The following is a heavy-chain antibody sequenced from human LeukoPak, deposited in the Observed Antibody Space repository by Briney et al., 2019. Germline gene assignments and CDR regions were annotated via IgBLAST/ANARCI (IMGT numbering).Heavy chain of an antibody. V-gene: IGHV3-23*01. CDR2: MSGSGDTT. J-gene: IGHJ4*02. D-gene: IGHD6-19*01. Sequence: GGSLRLSCAASGFDFNDFAMTWVRQAPGKGLEWASSMSGSGDTTEYAASVKGRFTISRDNAKNSLYLQMNSLRAEDTAVYYCARLPLIAVPGIGYFDYWGQGTLVTVSS. CDR3: ARLPLIAVPGIGYFDY. CDR1: GFDFNDFA.